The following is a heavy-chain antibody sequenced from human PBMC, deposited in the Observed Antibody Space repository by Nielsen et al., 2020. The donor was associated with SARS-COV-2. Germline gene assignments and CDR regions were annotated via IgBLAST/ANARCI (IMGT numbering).Heavy chain of an antibody. CDR1: GFTFSNYA. V-gene: IGHV3-30*04. D-gene: IGHD6-13*01. CDR3: ARDRYSSSWSYYYYYGMDV. J-gene: IGHJ6*02. CDR2: ISYDGSNE. Sequence: GESLKISCAASGFTFSNYAIHWVRQAPGKGLEWVAVISYDGSNEYYADSVKGRFTISRDNSKNTLYLQMNSLRAEDTAVYYCARDRYSSSWSYYYYYGMDVWGQGTTVTVSS.